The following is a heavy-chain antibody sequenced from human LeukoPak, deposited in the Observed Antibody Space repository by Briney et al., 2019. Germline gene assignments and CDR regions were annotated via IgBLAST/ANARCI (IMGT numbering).Heavy chain of an antibody. J-gene: IGHJ5*02. Sequence: LSLTCAVSGGSISSGGYSWSWIRQAPGKGLEWVSYISSSAHSIYYADSVQGRFTISRDNAKNSLYLQMNSLRAEDTAVYYCARGSTSSLAWFGPWGQGTLVTVSS. CDR2: ISSSAHSI. V-gene: IGHV3-11*01. CDR1: GGSISSGGYS. D-gene: IGHD6-6*01. CDR3: ARGSTSSLAWFGP.